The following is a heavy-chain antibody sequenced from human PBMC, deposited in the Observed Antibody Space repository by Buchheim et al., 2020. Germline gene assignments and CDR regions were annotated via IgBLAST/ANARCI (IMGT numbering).Heavy chain of an antibody. CDR1: GFTLSIYA. CDR3: ARPLYGAEGGHYYYGVDV. V-gene: IGHV3-30-3*01. D-gene: IGHD4-17*01. CDR2: ISYDGTNK. J-gene: IGHJ6*02. Sequence: QVQVVESGGGVVQPGRSLRLSCAASGFTLSIYAINWVRQAPGKGLAWVATISYDGTNKYYASSVKGRFTISRDNSKNMVYLQMNSLRVEDTAVYYCARPLYGAEGGHYYYGVDVWGQGTT.